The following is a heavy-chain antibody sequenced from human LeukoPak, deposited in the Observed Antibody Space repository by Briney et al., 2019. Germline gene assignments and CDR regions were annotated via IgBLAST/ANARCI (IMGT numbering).Heavy chain of an antibody. J-gene: IGHJ4*02. V-gene: IGHV3-30-3*01. CDR1: GFTFSSYA. Sequence: GRSLRLSCAASGFTFSSYAMHWVRQAPGKGLEWVAVISYDGSNKYYADSVKGRFTISRDNSKNTLYLQMNSLRAEDTAVYYCAKDHGGYDFWSGNLDYWGQGTLVTVSS. D-gene: IGHD3-3*01. CDR2: ISYDGSNK. CDR3: AKDHGGYDFWSGNLDY.